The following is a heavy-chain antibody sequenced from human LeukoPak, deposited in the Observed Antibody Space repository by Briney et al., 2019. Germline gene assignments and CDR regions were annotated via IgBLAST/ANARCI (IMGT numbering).Heavy chain of an antibody. CDR1: GGSISSGGYY. CDR3: ARDVAVAGSDYYYGMDV. CDR2: IYYSGST. D-gene: IGHD6-19*01. J-gene: IGHJ6*04. V-gene: IGHV4-61*08. Sequence: SETLSLTCTVSGGSISSGGYYWSWIRQHPGKGLEWIGYIYYSGSTNYNPSLKSRVTISVDTSKNQFSLKLSSVTAADTAVYYCARDVAVAGSDYYYGMDVWGKGTTVTVSS.